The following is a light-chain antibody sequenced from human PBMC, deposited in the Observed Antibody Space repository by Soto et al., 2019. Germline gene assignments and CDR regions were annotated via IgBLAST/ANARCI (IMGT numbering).Light chain of an antibody. CDR2: RTS. CDR1: QSVSSSY. J-gene: IGKJ1*01. Sequence: EIVLTQSPGTLSLSPGERATLSCRASQSVSSSYLAWYQQKPGQAPRLLIYRTSYRATGIPDRFSGSGSGTDFALTISRLEPEDFAVYWCKQYDSSPSTFGQGTKVEIK. V-gene: IGKV3-20*01. CDR3: KQYDSSPST.